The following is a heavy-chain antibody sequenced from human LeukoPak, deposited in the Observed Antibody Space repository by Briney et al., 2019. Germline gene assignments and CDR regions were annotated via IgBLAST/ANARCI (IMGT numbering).Heavy chain of an antibody. D-gene: IGHD3/OR15-3a*01. Sequence: GGSLRLSCEASGFSFRKYWMSWVRQAPGKGLEWVANIKEDGSEKYYVDSVKGRFTISRDNAKNSLSLQMNSLRVEDTAVYYCVRGHTDLRGQGTLVTVSS. V-gene: IGHV3-7*04. CDR3: VRGHTDL. CDR1: GFSFRKYW. J-gene: IGHJ4*02. CDR2: IKEDGSEK.